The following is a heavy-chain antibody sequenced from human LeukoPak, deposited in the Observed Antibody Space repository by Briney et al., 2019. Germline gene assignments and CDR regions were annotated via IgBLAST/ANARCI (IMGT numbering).Heavy chain of an antibody. CDR3: TRDVTVAYYYYHMDV. D-gene: IGHD2-21*02. CDR2: IYYSGST. J-gene: IGHJ6*03. CDR1: GGSISSYY. Sequence: SETLSLTCTVSGGSISSYYWSWIRQPPGKGLEWIGYIYYSGSTNYNPSLKSRVTISVDTSKNQFSLKLSSVTAADTALYYCTRDVTVAYYYYHMDVWGKGSTVTVYS. V-gene: IGHV4-59*12.